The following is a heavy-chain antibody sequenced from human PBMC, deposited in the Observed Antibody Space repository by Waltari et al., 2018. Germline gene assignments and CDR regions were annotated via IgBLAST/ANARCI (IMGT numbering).Heavy chain of an antibody. V-gene: IGHV3-48*04. Sequence: EEQLVESGGGLIQPGGSLRLSCAASGSTFSSYGMSWARQAPGKGLEWVSYITNSGATHYADSLRGRFIVSRDNAKSSLYLQMNSLRAEDTALYYCARGYCGGDCSSSARYVDIWGRGTLVSVSS. CDR1: GSTFSSYG. CDR3: ARGYCGGDCSSSARYVDI. J-gene: IGHJ2*01. CDR2: ITNSGAT. D-gene: IGHD2-21*02.